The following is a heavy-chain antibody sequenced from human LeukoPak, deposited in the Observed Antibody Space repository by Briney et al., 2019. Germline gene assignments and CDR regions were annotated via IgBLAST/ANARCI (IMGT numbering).Heavy chain of an antibody. J-gene: IGHJ3*02. V-gene: IGHV3-33*01. D-gene: IGHD4-23*01. Sequence: GGSLRLSCAAAGFTFSNYGTHWVRQAPGKGLEWVAIIWYEGSNKYYADSVKGRFTISRDNSKNTLYLQMNSLRAEDTAVYYCARDGGYGGNPNDAFDMWGQGTMVTVSP. CDR2: IWYEGSNK. CDR1: GFTFSNYG. CDR3: ARDGGYGGNPNDAFDM.